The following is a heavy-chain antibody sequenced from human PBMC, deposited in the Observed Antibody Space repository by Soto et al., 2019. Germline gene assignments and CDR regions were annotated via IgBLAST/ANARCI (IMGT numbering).Heavy chain of an antibody. D-gene: IGHD6-6*01. CDR1: GFTFSSYA. CDR3: AKDRRRARSSIAAREIDY. CDR2: ISGSGGST. J-gene: IGHJ4*02. V-gene: IGHV3-23*01. Sequence: EVQLLESGGGLVQPGGSLRLSCAASGFTFSSYAMSWVRQAPGKGLEWVSAISGSGGSTYYADSMKGRFTISRDNSKNTLYLQMNSLRAEDTAVYYCAKDRRRARSSIAAREIDYWGQGTLVTVSS.